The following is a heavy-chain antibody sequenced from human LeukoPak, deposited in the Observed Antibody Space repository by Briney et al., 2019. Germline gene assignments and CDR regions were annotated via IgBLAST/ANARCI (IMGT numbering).Heavy chain of an antibody. J-gene: IGHJ4*02. V-gene: IGHV3-23*01. CDR1: GFTFSSYA. CDR3: AKDHRDDRGYSYGNSFDY. Sequence: GGSLRLSCAASGFTFSSYAMSWVRQAPGKGLEWVSAISGSGGSTYYADSVKGRFTISRDNSKNTLYLQMNSLRAEDTAVYYCAKDHRDDRGYSYGNSFDYWGQGTLVTVPS. D-gene: IGHD5-18*01. CDR2: ISGSGGST.